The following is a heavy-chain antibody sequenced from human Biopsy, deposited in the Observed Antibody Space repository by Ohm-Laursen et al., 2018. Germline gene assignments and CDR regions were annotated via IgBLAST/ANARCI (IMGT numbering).Heavy chain of an antibody. CDR3: ARIPILVVPAAIVYRHRRHLQGLDV. J-gene: IGHJ6*02. Sequence: ATQTLTLTCTLPGFSLNTRGMSVTWIRQPPGKALEWLARIDWDDAKFYSESLKTRLTISKGTSENHVVLTLSDVAPVDTATYYCARIPILVVPAAIVYRHRRHLQGLDVWGQGTTVIVPS. CDR1: GFSLNTRGMS. CDR2: IDWDDAK. V-gene: IGHV2-70*16. D-gene: IGHD2-2*02.